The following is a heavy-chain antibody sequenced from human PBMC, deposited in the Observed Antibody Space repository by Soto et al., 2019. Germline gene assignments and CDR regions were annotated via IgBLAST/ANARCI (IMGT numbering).Heavy chain of an antibody. CDR1: GGTFSSYA. CDR3: AFSSSAYYDSSGPHAFDI. V-gene: IGHV1-69*13. CDR2: IIPIFGTA. Sequence: SVKVSCKASGGTFSSYAISWVRQAPGQGLEWMGGIIPIFGTANYAQKFQGRVTITADESTSTAYMELSSLRSEDTAVYYCAFSSSAYYDSSGPHAFDIWGQGTMVTVSS. J-gene: IGHJ3*02. D-gene: IGHD3-22*01.